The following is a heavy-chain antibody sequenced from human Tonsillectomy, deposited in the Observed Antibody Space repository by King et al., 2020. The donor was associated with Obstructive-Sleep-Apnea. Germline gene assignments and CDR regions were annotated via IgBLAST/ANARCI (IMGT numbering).Heavy chain of an antibody. J-gene: IGHJ3*02. Sequence: VQLVESGGGWVQPGRSLRLSCAASGFTFYDYAMHWVRQAPGKGLEWGSGISWSSGSRGYADSVKGLFTISRDNAKKSLYLQMSSLRAEDTALYYCAKDIGYYYDTGGSAFDIWGQGTMVTVSS. D-gene: IGHD3-22*01. CDR2: ISWSSGSR. CDR1: GFTFYDYA. V-gene: IGHV3-9*01. CDR3: AKDIGYYYDTGGSAFDI.